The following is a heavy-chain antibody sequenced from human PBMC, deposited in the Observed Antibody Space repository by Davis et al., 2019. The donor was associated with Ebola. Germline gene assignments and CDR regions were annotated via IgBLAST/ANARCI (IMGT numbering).Heavy chain of an antibody. CDR2: TRDDGSNK. J-gene: IGHJ4*02. Sequence: GESLKISCVGSGFSFSSYGMHWVRQAPGKGLEWVAFTRDDGSNKYYADSVKGRFTISRDNSKYTLYLQMNSLRTEDAAVYYCVKLQTGGREDDYWGQGTLVTISS. CDR3: VKLQTGGREDDY. CDR1: GFSFSSYG. D-gene: IGHD7-27*01. V-gene: IGHV3-30*02.